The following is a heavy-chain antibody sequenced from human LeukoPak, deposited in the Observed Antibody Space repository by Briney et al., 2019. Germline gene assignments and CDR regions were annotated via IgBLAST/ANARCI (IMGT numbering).Heavy chain of an antibody. D-gene: IGHD6-13*01. CDR1: GGSFSGYY. V-gene: IGHV4-34*01. CDR3: ARRIRKYSSSPIDY. CDR2: INHSGST. Sequence: SETLSLTCAVHGGSFSGYYWSWIRQPPGKGLEWIGEINHSGSTNYNPSLKSRVTISVDTSKNQFSLKLSSVTAADTAVYYCARRIRKYSSSPIDYWGQGTQVTVSS. J-gene: IGHJ4*02.